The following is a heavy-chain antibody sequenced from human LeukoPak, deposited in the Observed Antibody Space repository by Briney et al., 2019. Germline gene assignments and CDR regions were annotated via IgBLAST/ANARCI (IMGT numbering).Heavy chain of an antibody. CDR3: ARVKGYDFWSGYYRRASYFDY. CDR2: INHSGST. CDR1: GGSFSGYY. D-gene: IGHD3-3*01. V-gene: IGHV4-34*01. Sequence: SETLSLTCAVYGGSFSGYYWSWIRQPPGKGLEWIGEINHSGSTNYNPSLKSRVTISVDTSKNQFSLKLSSVTAADTAVYYCARVKGYDFWSGYYRRASYFDYWGQGTLVTVSS. J-gene: IGHJ4*02.